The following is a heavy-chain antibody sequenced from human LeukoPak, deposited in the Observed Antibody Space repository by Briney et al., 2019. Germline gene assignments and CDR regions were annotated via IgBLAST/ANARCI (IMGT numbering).Heavy chain of an antibody. CDR3: ARHFAYSSSSYYDY. Sequence: SETLSLTCSVSGGSVSNYYWSWIRQPPGKGLEWIGYVYYTGSTNYNPSLKSRVTMFEDKSKNQFSLRLYSVTVADTAVYYCARHFAYSSSSYYDYWGQGSLVTVSS. V-gene: IGHV4-59*08. D-gene: IGHD6-6*01. CDR2: VYYTGST. CDR1: GGSVSNYY. J-gene: IGHJ4*02.